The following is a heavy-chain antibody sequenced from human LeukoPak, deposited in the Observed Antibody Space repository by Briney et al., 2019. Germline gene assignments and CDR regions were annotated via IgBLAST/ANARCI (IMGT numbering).Heavy chain of an antibody. Sequence: GGSLRLSCAASGFTFSSYSVTWVRQAPGKGLEWVSSIYSNSFYIYYADSVKGRFTISRDNSKNTLYLQMDNLRAEDTAIYYCARRSSSMSGFFDYWGQGTLVTVSS. J-gene: IGHJ4*02. CDR2: IYSNSFYI. CDR1: GFTFSSYS. CDR3: ARRSSSMSGFFDY. D-gene: IGHD6-13*01. V-gene: IGHV3-21*04.